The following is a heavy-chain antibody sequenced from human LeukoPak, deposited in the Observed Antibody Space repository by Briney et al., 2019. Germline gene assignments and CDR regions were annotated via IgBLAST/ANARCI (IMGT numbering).Heavy chain of an antibody. CDR1: GFTFSHYG. V-gene: IGHV3-33*06. CDR3: AEDAQRGFDYSNSLEY. Sequence: GRSLRLSCAASGFTFSHYGLHWVRQAPGKGLEWVAVIWSDGSNKYYADSVKGRFTISRDDSKKTLYLQMSSLRGEDTAVYYCAEDAQRGFDYSNSLEYWGQGTLVTVSS. D-gene: IGHD4-11*01. CDR2: IWSDGSNK. J-gene: IGHJ4*02.